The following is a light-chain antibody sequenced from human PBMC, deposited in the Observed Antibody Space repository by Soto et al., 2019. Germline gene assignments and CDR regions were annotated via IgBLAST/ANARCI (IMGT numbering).Light chain of an antibody. Sequence: QSALTQPASVSGSPGQSITISCTGTSSDVGSYNLVSWYQQHPGKAPKLMIYEVTKRPSGVSNRFSGSKSGNTASLTISGLQAEDEADYLCCSFAGSPYVFGTGTKVTVL. V-gene: IGLV2-23*02. CDR1: SSDVGSYNL. CDR3: CSFAGSPYV. J-gene: IGLJ1*01. CDR2: EVT.